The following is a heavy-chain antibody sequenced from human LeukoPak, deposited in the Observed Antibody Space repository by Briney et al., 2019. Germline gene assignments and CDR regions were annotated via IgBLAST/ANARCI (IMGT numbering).Heavy chain of an antibody. CDR2: MSPNSGDT. J-gene: IGHJ4*02. D-gene: IGHD7-27*01. CDR1: GYTFTSYD. Sequence: ASVTVSCKASGYTFTSYDFNWVRQATGQRPEWMGWMSPNSGDTGYAQKFQDRVTMTRNTSISTAYMELSSLRSDDTAVYYCARGPPNWGYDYWGPGTLVTVSS. V-gene: IGHV1-8*01. CDR3: ARGPPNWGYDY.